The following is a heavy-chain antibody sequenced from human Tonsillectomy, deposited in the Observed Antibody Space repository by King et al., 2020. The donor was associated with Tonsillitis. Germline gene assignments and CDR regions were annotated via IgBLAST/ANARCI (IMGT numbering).Heavy chain of an antibody. Sequence: VQLQQWGAGLLKPSETLSLTCAVYGGSFSGYYWSWIRQPPGKGLEWIGEINHSGSTNYNPSLKSRVTISVDTSKNQFSLKLGSVTAADTAVYYCARDGGYYYDSSGYHYYFDYGGQGTLVTVS. CDR2: INHSGST. V-gene: IGHV4-34*01. D-gene: IGHD3-22*01. J-gene: IGHJ4*02. CDR3: ARDGGYYYDSSGYHYYFDY. CDR1: GGSFSGYY.